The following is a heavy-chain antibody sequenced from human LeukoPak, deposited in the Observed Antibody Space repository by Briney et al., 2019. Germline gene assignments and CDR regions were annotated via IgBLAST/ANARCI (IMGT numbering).Heavy chain of an antibody. CDR3: ARNYNSSGYGYNWFDP. Sequence: GGSLRLSCAASGFTFSSYSMNWVRQAPGKGLEWVSYISSSSSTIYYADSVKGRFTISRDNAKNSLHLQMNSLRAEDTAVYYCARNYNSSGYGYNWFDPWGRGTLVTVSS. D-gene: IGHD3-22*01. CDR1: GFTFSSYS. V-gene: IGHV3-48*01. J-gene: IGHJ5*02. CDR2: ISSSSSTI.